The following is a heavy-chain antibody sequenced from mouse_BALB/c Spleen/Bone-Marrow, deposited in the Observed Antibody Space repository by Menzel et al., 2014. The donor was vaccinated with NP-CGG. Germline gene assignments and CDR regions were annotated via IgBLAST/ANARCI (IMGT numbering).Heavy chain of an antibody. CDR1: GFTFTDYY. Sequence: EVMLVESGGGLVQPGGSLRLSCATSGFTFTDYYMSWVRQPPGKALEWLGFIRNKANGYTTEYSASVKGRFTISRGNFQSIPYLQMNTLRAEDSATYYCARDRGLTYFDYWGQGTTLTVSS. J-gene: IGHJ2*01. CDR3: ARDRGLTYFDY. D-gene: IGHD2-4*01. V-gene: IGHV7-3*02. CDR2: IRNKANGYTT.